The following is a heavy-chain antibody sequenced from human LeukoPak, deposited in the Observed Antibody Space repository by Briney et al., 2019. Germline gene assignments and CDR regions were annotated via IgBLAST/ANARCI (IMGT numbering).Heavy chain of an antibody. CDR3: ARELLWFGEDYYGMDV. Sequence: GGSLRLSCAASGFTFSSYSTNWVRQAPGKGLEWVSSISSSSSYIYYADSVKGRFTISRDNAKNSLYLQMNSLRAEDTAVYYCARELLWFGEDYYGMDVWGKGTTVTVSS. CDR2: ISSSSSYI. J-gene: IGHJ6*04. V-gene: IGHV3-21*01. D-gene: IGHD3-10*01. CDR1: GFTFSSYS.